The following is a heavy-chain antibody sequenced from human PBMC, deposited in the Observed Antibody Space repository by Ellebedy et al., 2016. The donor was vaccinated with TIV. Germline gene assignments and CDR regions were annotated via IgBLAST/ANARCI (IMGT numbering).Heavy chain of an antibody. Sequence: SETLSLTCAVYGGSLSGYYWSWIRQSPGKGLEWIGSIDRYGIINYNPSLKSRVTIAVDTSKNHFSLDLMSVTAADTAVYYCAAWTEKHSTRFYLAFDVWGHGTVVTVSS. V-gene: IGHV4-34*01. CDR2: IDRYGII. J-gene: IGHJ3*01. D-gene: IGHD2/OR15-2a*01. CDR3: AAWTEKHSTRFYLAFDV. CDR1: GGSLSGYY.